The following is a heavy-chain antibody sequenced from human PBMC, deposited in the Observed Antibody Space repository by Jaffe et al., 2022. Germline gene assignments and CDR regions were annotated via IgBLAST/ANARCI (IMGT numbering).Heavy chain of an antibody. CDR1: GGSVSSGSYY. J-gene: IGHJ3*02. CDR2: IYYSGST. Sequence: QVQLQESGPGLVKPSETLSLTCTVSGGSVSSGSYYWSWIRQPPGKGLEWIGYIYYSGSTNYNPSLKSRVTISVDTSKNQFSLKLSSVTAADTAVYYCARGGITIFGVVIPTASRAFDIWGQGTMVTVSS. V-gene: IGHV4-61*01. CDR3: ARGGITIFGVVIPTASRAFDI. D-gene: IGHD3-3*01.